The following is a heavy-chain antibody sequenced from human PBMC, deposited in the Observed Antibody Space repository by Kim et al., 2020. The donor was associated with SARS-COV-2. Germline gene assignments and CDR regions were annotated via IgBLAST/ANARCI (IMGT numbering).Heavy chain of an antibody. J-gene: IGHJ3*02. CDR3: AKRAAGRSDAFDI. CDR1: GFTFSSYA. V-gene: IGHV3-23*03. CDR2: IYSGGSST. D-gene: IGHD3-10*01. Sequence: GGSLRLSCAASGFTFSSYAMSWVRQAPGKGLEWVSVIYSGGSSTYYADSVKGRFTISRDNSKNTLYLQMNSLRAEDTAVYYCAKRAAGRSDAFDIWGQGTMVTVSS.